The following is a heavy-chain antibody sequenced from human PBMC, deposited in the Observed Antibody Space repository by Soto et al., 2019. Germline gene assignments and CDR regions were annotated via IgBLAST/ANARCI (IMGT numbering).Heavy chain of an antibody. CDR2: ISAGGDT. CDR1: GFTFSNSG. CDR3: ANRPDFDY. Sequence: EVQLLESGGGLVQPGGSLRLSCAASGFTFSNSGMGWVRQALGKGLEWVSSISAGGDTWYADSVKGRFTISRDNSQNMLYLQMHGLRAKDTAVYYCANRPDFDYWGQGTLVTVSS. V-gene: IGHV3-23*01. J-gene: IGHJ4*02.